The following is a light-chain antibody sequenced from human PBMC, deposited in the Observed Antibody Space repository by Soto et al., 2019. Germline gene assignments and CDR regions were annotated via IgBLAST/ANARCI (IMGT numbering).Light chain of an antibody. V-gene: IGKV3-20*01. CDR1: QTVSSSY. Sequence: EIVLTQSPGTLSLSPGERATLSCRAIQTVSSSYLAWYQHKPGQAPRLLIYGASSRATGIPDRFSGSGSGTDFTLTISRLEPEDFAVYYCQQYGSSPFTFGPGTKVDIK. J-gene: IGKJ3*01. CDR3: QQYGSSPFT. CDR2: GAS.